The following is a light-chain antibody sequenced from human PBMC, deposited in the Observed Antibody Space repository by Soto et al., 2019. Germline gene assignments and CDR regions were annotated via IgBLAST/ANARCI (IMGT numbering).Light chain of an antibody. CDR3: SSYAGSNSYVV. CDR2: EVS. J-gene: IGLJ2*01. Sequence: QSALTQPPSASASPRQSVTISCTGTSSDIGGYNYVSWYQQHPGKAPKLMIYEVSRRPSGVPDRFSGSTSGNTASLTVSGLQAEDEADYYCSSYAGSNSYVVFGGGTKLTVL. CDR1: SSDIGGYNY. V-gene: IGLV2-8*01.